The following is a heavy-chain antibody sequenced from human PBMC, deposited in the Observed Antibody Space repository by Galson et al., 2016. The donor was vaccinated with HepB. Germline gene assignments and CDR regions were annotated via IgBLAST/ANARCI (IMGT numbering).Heavy chain of an antibody. J-gene: IGHJ6*02. Sequence: SLRLSCAASGFTFSNYAMSWVRQAPGKGLEWISSISGSGNSIDTADSVKGRFTISRDNSKKTLDLQMDSLRAEDTALYYCAKDLGRTKARNYLYGLDVRGEGTTVTVSS. D-gene: IGHD1-14*01. CDR3: AKDLGRTKARNYLYGLDV. V-gene: IGHV3-23*01. CDR1: GFTFSNYA. CDR2: ISGSGNSI.